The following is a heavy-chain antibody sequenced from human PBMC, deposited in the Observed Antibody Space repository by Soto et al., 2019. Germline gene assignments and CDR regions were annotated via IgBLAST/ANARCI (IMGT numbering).Heavy chain of an antibody. Sequence: PSETLSLTCAVSGGSISSSNWWSWVRQPPGKGLEWIGEIYHSGSTNYNPSLKSRVTISVDKSKNQFSLKLSSVTAADTAVYYCARERYYYDSSGYYPNYYYYGMDVWGQGTTVTVSS. J-gene: IGHJ6*02. V-gene: IGHV4-4*02. D-gene: IGHD3-22*01. CDR1: GGSISSSNW. CDR2: IYHSGST. CDR3: ARERYYYDSSGYYPNYYYYGMDV.